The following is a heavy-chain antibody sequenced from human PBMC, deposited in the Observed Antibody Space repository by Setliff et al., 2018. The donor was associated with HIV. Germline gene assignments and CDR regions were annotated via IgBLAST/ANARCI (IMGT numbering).Heavy chain of an antibody. D-gene: IGHD3-16*01. J-gene: IGHJ6*03. CDR3: ARSKKRGDYYHYYYYMDV. V-gene: IGHV4-31*03. CDR1: GGSISSGGYY. CDR2: IYYSGST. Sequence: PSETLSLTCTVSGGSISSGGYYWSWIRQHPGKGLEWIGSIYYSGSTYYNPSLKSRVTISVDTSKNQYSLKLGSVTAADTVVYYCARSKKRGDYYHYYYYMDVWGKGTTVTVSS.